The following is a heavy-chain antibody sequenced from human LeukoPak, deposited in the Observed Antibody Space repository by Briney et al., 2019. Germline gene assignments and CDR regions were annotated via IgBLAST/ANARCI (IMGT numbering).Heavy chain of an antibody. J-gene: IGHJ4*02. CDR1: GGSISSYY. Sequence: SETLSLTCTVSGGSISSYYWSWIRQPPGRGLEWIGYTYYSVSTNYNPSLKTRVTISVDTSKNQFSLKLSSVTAADTAVYYCARADYDYVWGSYRQITFDYWGQGTLVTVSS. CDR3: ARADYDYVWGSYRQITFDY. CDR2: TYYSVST. V-gene: IGHV4-59*01. D-gene: IGHD3-16*02.